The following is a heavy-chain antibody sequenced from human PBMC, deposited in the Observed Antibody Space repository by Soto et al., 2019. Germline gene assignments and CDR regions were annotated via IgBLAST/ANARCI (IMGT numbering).Heavy chain of an antibody. CDR2: IYYSGST. J-gene: IGHJ4*02. D-gene: IGHD6-19*01. V-gene: IGHV4-61*01. CDR1: GGSVSSGSYY. Sequence: PSETLSLTCTVSGGSVSSGSYYWSWIRQPPGKGLEWIGYIYYSGSTNYNPSLKSRVTISVDTSKNQFSLKLSSVTAADTAVYYCARGVAGLFDYWGQGTLVTVSS. CDR3: ARGVAGLFDY.